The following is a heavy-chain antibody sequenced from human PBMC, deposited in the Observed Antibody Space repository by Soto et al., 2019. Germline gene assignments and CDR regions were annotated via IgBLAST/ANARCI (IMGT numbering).Heavy chain of an antibody. D-gene: IGHD6-19*01. CDR3: ARYTAVAGTDYYYYGMDV. V-gene: IGHV5-10-1*01. CDR2: IDPSDSYT. CDR1: GYSFTSYW. Sequence: PGESLKISCKGSGYSFTSYWISWVRQMPGKGLEWMGRIDPSDSYTNYSPSFQGHVTTSADKSISTAYLQWSSLKASDTAMYYCARYTAVAGTDYYYYGMDVWGQGTTVTVSS. J-gene: IGHJ6*02.